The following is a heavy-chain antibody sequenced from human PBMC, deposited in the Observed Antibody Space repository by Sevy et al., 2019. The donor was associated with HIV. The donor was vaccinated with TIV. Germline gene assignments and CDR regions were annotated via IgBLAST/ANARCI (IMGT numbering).Heavy chain of an antibody. CDR2: MYHSGLI. CDR3: ARMNSHGSAPGSWFDP. CDR1: GGSTSSSY. D-gene: IGHD1-26*01. V-gene: IGHV4-59*01. J-gene: IGHJ5*02. Sequence: SETLSLTCTVSGGSTSSSYWTWIRQPPGKRLEWIGYMYHSGLINYNPSLKSRLTLSIDTSKNQFSLKLSAVTAADTAVYDCARMNSHGSAPGSWFDPWGLGAQVTVSS.